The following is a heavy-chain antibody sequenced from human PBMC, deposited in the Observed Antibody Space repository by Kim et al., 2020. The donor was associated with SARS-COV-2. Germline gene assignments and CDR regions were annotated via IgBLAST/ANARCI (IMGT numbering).Heavy chain of an antibody. CDR2: IKSKTDGGTT. Sequence: GGSLRLSCAASGFTFSNAWMSWVRQAPGKGLEWVGRIKSKTDGGTTDYAAPVKGSFTISRDDSKNTLYLQMNSLKTEDTAVYYCTTDPAVAGYFDYWGQGTLVTVSS. J-gene: IGHJ4*02. V-gene: IGHV3-15*01. D-gene: IGHD6-19*01. CDR1: GFTFSNAW. CDR3: TTDPAVAGYFDY.